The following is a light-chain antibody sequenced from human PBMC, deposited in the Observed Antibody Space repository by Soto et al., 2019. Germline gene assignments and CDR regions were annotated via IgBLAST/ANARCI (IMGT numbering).Light chain of an antibody. CDR3: QQFGSSPGFT. Sequence: EIVLTQSLGTLSLSPGERATLSCRASQSINSRYLAWYQQKPGQAPRLLIYGASSRATGIPDRFSGSGSGTVFPLTISRLEPEDFAVYYCQQFGSSPGFTFGPGTKVDIK. J-gene: IGKJ3*01. V-gene: IGKV3-20*01. CDR2: GAS. CDR1: QSINSRY.